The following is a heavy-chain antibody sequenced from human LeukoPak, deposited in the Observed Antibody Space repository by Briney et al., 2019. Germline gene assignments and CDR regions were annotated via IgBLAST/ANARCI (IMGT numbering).Heavy chain of an antibody. CDR1: GFTFDDYA. V-gene: IGHV3-9*03. J-gene: IGHJ4*02. CDR3: AKGSGYDILTGYYYYFDY. Sequence: PGGSLRLSCAASGFTFDDYAMHWVRQAPGKGLEWVSGISWNSGSIGYADSVKGRFTISRDNAKNSLYLQMNSLRAEDMALYYCAKGSGYDILTGYYYYFDYWGQGTLVTVSS. CDR2: ISWNSGSI. D-gene: IGHD3-9*01.